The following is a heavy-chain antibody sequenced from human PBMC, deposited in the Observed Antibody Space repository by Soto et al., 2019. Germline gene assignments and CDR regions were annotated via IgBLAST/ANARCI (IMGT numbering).Heavy chain of an antibody. D-gene: IGHD6-13*01. Sequence: GGSLRLSCAASGFTFSDYYMSWIRQAPGKGLEWVSYISSSSSYTNYADSVKGRFTISRDNAKNSLYLQMNSLRAEDTAVYYCARPLIPGIAAANSTPDSDYWGQGTLVTVSS. CDR1: GFTFSDYY. V-gene: IGHV3-11*03. CDR3: ARPLIPGIAAANSTPDSDY. CDR2: ISSSSSYT. J-gene: IGHJ4*02.